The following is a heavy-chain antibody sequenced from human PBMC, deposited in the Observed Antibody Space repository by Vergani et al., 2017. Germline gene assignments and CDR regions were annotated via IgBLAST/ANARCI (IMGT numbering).Heavy chain of an antibody. D-gene: IGHD3-22*01. CDR1: GFTFDDYA. Sequence: EVQLVESGGGLVQPGRSLRLSCAASGFTFDDYAMHWVRQAPGKGLEWVSGISWNSGSIGYADSVKGRFTISRDNAKNSLYLQMNSLRAEDTALYYCAKDRVRNHHDSSGYTFDPWGQGTLVTVSS. J-gene: IGHJ5*02. CDR3: AKDRVRNHHDSSGYTFDP. CDR2: ISWNSGSI. V-gene: IGHV3-9*01.